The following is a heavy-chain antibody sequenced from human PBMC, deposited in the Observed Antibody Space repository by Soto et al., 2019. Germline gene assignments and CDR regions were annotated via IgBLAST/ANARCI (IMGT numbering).Heavy chain of an antibody. CDR3: ATGSPYYYGSGGMWDS. D-gene: IGHD3-10*01. Sequence: QVRLQESGPGLVTPSETLSLTCLVSGGSMSSPNWWTWFRQAPVKGLEWIAEIHHSGATNYSPSLKNRAVISIDKSNNQFSLQLTSVTAADTAVYYCATGSPYYYGSGGMWDSWGRGALVTVSS. J-gene: IGHJ4*02. CDR2: IHHSGAT. CDR1: GGSMSSPNW. V-gene: IGHV4-4*02.